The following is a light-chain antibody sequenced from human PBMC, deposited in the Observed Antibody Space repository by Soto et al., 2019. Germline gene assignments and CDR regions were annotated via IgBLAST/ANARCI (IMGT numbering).Light chain of an antibody. Sequence: QSVLTQPPSASGTPGQRVTISCSGGSSNIGINTVNWYQQLPGTAPRLLIYSNDQRPSGVPDRFSGSKSGTSASLAISGLQSEDEADYYCAAWDDSLNAYVFGTGTKVTVL. V-gene: IGLV1-44*01. CDR2: SND. CDR1: SSNIGINT. J-gene: IGLJ1*01. CDR3: AAWDDSLNAYV.